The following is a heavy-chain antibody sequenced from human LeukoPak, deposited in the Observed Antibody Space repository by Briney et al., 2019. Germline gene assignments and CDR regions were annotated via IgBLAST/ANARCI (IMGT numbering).Heavy chain of an antibody. CDR2: IYSGGST. CDR3: AKDKGSYRYYYYGMDV. CDR1: GFTVSSNY. Sequence: GGSLRLSCAASGFTVSSNYMSWVRQAPGKGLEWVSVIYSGGSTYYADSVKGRFTISRDNSKDTLYLQMNSLRAEDTALYYCAKDKGSYRYYYYGMDVWGQGTTVTVSS. V-gene: IGHV3-53*01. D-gene: IGHD5-18*01. J-gene: IGHJ6*02.